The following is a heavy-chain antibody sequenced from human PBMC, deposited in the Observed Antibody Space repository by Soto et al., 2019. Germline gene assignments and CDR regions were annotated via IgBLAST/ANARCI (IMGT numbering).Heavy chain of an antibody. D-gene: IGHD7-27*01. CDR3: ARENSKWGEANWFDP. CDR1: GGTFSSYS. CDR2: IIPIFGTA. V-gene: IGHV1-69*13. J-gene: IGHJ5*02. Sequence: SVKVSCKASGGTFSSYSISWVRQAPGQGLEWMGGIIPIFGTANYAQKFQGRVTITADESTSTAYMELSSLRSEDTAVYYCARENSKWGEANWFDPWGQGTLVTVSS.